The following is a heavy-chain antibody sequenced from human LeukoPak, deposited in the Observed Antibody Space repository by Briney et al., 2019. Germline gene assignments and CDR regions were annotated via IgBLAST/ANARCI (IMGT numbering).Heavy chain of an antibody. J-gene: IGHJ3*02. CDR2: IIPILGIA. V-gene: IGHV1-69*04. CDR3: ARSQGTIAAVAADRWPFDI. Sequence: GASVKVSCKASGGTFSSYAISWVRQAPGQGLEWMGRIIPILGIANYAQKFQGRVTITADKSTNTAYMEMNTLRSEDTAVYYCARSQGTIAAVAADRWPFDIWGQGTMVTVSS. D-gene: IGHD6-13*01. CDR1: GGTFSSYA.